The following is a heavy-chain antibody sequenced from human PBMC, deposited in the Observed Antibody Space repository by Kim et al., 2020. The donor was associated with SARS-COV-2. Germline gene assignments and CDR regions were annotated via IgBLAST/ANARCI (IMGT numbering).Heavy chain of an antibody. Sequence: YVQKFQDRVTMTRDTSTSTVYMELSSLRSQDTAVFYCARAGNYYFYGMDVWGQGTTVTVSS. J-gene: IGHJ6*02. CDR3: ARAGNYYFYGMDV. V-gene: IGHV1-46*01.